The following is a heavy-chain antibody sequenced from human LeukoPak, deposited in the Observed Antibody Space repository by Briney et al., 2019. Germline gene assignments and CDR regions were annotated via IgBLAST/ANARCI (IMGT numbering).Heavy chain of an antibody. D-gene: IGHD3-22*01. Sequence: PSETLSLTCAVYGGSFSGYYWSWIRQPPGKGLEWIGEINHSGSTNYNPSLKSRVTISVDTSKNQFSLKLSSVTAADTAVYYCARLGYYYDSSGYLYWGQGTLDTVSS. V-gene: IGHV4-34*01. CDR2: INHSGST. CDR1: GGSFSGYY. CDR3: ARLGYYYDSSGYLY. J-gene: IGHJ4*02.